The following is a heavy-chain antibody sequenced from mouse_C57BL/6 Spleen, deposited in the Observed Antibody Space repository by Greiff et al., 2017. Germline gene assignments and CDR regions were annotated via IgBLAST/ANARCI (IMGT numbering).Heavy chain of an antibody. CDR1: GYTFTDYY. CDR3: ARDGNRAWFAY. V-gene: IGHV1-18*01. Sequence: VQLQQSGPELVKPGASVKIPCKASGYTFTDYYMYWVKQSHGKSLEWIGDINPNNGGTIYNQKFKGKATLTVDKSSSTAYMELRSLTSEDTAVYYGARDGNRAWFAYWGQGTLVTVSA. CDR2: INPNNGGT. D-gene: IGHD2-1*01. J-gene: IGHJ3*01.